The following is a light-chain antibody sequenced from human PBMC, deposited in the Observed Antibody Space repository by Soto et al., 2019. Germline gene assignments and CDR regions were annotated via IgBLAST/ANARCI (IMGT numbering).Light chain of an antibody. Sequence: DIVLTQSPGTLSLSPGERATLSCRASQSVSIIYSAWYQQKPGQAPRLLIYGAASRAAGIPDRFSGSVSGTDLILTISRLEPEDFAVYYCQQYATSPLTFGGGTKV. CDR2: GAA. CDR1: QSVSIIY. CDR3: QQYATSPLT. J-gene: IGKJ4*01. V-gene: IGKV3-20*01.